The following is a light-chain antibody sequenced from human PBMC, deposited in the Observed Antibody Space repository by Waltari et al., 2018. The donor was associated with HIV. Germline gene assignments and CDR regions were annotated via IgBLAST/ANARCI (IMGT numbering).Light chain of an antibody. CDR1: SSNIGSNY. Sequence: QSVLTQPPSASGTPGQRVTISCSGSSSNIGSNYVYWYQQLPGTAPKLLIYKNNQWPSGVPDRFSGSKSGTSASLAISGLRSEDEADYYCATWDDSLSVYVVFGAGTKLTVL. CDR3: ATWDDSLSVYVV. V-gene: IGLV1-47*01. J-gene: IGLJ2*01. CDR2: KNN.